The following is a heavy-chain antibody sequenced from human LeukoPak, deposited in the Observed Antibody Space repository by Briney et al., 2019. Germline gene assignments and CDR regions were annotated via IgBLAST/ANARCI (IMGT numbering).Heavy chain of an antibody. J-gene: IGHJ4*02. V-gene: IGHV4-38-2*02. D-gene: IGHD4-17*01. Sequence: KPSETLSLTCTVAGYSISSGYYWSWIRQPPGKVLEWIGEINHSGSTNYNPSLKSRVTISVDTSKNQFSLKLSSVTAADTAVYYCARVWRTVRRYFDYWGQGTLVTVSS. CDR3: ARVWRTVRRYFDY. CDR1: GYSISSGYY. CDR2: INHSGST.